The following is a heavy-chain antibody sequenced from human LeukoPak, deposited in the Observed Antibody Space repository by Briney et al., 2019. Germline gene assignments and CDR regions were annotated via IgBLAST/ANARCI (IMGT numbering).Heavy chain of an antibody. CDR2: ISAYNGNT. CDR3: ARDLRMYYYDSSGYPDY. J-gene: IGHJ4*02. CDR1: GYTLTELS. D-gene: IGHD3-22*01. V-gene: IGHV1-18*01. Sequence: GASVKVSCKVSGYTLTELSMHWVRQAPGQGLEWMGWISAYNGNTNYAQKLQGRVTMTTDTSTSTAYMELRSLRSDDTAVYYCARDLRMYYYDSSGYPDYWGQGTLVTVSS.